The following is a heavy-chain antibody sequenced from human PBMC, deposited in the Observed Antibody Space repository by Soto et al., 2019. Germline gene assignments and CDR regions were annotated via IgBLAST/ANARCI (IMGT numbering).Heavy chain of an antibody. CDR1: SYTFTSYG. CDR2: ISAYNGDT. J-gene: IGHJ4*02. D-gene: IGHD2-15*01. V-gene: IGHV1-18*01. CDR3: ARDSYCSGGSCYSGYFDY. Sequence: QVQLVQYGAEVKKPGASVKVSCRASSYTFTSYGISWVRQAPGQGIEWMGWISAYNGDTNYAQKLQGRVTMTTDTSTSTAYMELRSLRSDDTAVYYCARDSYCSGGSCYSGYFDYWGQGTLVTVSS.